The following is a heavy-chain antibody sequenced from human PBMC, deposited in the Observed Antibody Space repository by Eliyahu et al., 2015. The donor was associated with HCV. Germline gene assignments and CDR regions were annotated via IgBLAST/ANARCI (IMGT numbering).Heavy chain of an antibody. CDR3: ARGQRGYSGSAVDY. V-gene: IGHV3-48*01. CDR2: INSASSSTT. CDR1: GFTFSDYS. Sequence: EVQLVESGGDLVQPGGSLRLSCAASGFTFSDYSMNWVRQAPGKGLEWVSYINSASSSTTYYADFVKGRFTISRDNAKSSLYLQLNSLRAEDTAVYYCARGQRGYSGSAVDYWGQGTLVTVSS. J-gene: IGHJ4*02. D-gene: IGHD5-12*01.